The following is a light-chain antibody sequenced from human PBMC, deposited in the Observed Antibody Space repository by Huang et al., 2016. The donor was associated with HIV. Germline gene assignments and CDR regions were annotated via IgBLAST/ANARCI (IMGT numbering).Light chain of an antibody. Sequence: EIIMTQSPATLSLSPGEGASLSRRANQSDATNLAWYLHRPGQSPRILIFGASTRASGIPGRFSGSGSGTQFTLTVSGLQSEDFAVYYCQQYHNGPYTFGQGTKLEI. CDR1: QSDATN. V-gene: IGKV3-15*01. CDR3: QQYHNGPYT. J-gene: IGKJ2*01. CDR2: GAS.